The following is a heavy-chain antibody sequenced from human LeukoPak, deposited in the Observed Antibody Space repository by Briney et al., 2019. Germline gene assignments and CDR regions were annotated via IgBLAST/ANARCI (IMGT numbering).Heavy chain of an antibody. J-gene: IGHJ4*02. V-gene: IGHV3-33*01. CDR2: ISYEGSDK. CDR1: NFTFGSYG. Sequence: GGSLRLSCAASNFTFGSYGMNWVRHIPGKGLEWVAYISYEGSDKYYTDSVKGRFTISRDNSKNTVYLQMDSLRAEDTAVYYCARDRADGYNYGDYFDNWGQGTLVTVSS. D-gene: IGHD5-18*01. CDR3: ARDRADGYNYGDYFDN.